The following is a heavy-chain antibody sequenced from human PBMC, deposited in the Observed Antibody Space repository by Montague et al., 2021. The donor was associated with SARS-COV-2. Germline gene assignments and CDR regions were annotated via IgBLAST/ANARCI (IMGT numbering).Heavy chain of an antibody. CDR1: GGSISSYY. Sequence: SETLSLTCTVSGGSISSYYWSWIRQPPGKGLEWIGYIYYSGSTNYNPSLKSRVTITVDTSKNQFSLQLSSVTAADTAVYSCAGVVGDYDFWGGQCYYYYYMDVWGKGTTVTVSS. J-gene: IGHJ6*03. CDR2: IYYSGST. D-gene: IGHD3-3*01. V-gene: IGHV4-59*01. CDR3: AGVVGDYDFWGGQCYYYYYMDV.